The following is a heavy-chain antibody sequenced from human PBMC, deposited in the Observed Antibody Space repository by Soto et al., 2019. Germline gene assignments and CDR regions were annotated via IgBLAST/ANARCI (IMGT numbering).Heavy chain of an antibody. J-gene: IGHJ5*02. Sequence: EVQLVESGGGLVQPGRSLRLSCAASGFSFDDYAMHWVRQGPGKGLEWVSGISWNSGSSAYADSVKGRFTISRDSAKNSLYRQMNSLRAEDTALYYCVKGAWYCSGGSCLNWFDPWGQGTLVTVSS. V-gene: IGHV3-9*01. CDR2: ISWNSGSS. CDR3: VKGAWYCSGGSCLNWFDP. D-gene: IGHD2-15*01. CDR1: GFSFDDYA.